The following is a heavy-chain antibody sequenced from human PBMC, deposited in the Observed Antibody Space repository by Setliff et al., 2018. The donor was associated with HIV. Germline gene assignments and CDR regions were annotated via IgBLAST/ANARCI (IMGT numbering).Heavy chain of an antibody. D-gene: IGHD6-13*01. CDR2: ISPYNGHT. CDR1: GYTFPTYG. Sequence: ASVKVSCKTSGYTFPTYGISWVRQAPGHGLEWMGWISPYNGHTKYAQKFQGRVTMTRDTSINTAYMELSSLRSDDTAVYYCASSWSRVPYYGMDVWGQGTTVTVSS. J-gene: IGHJ6*02. V-gene: IGHV1-18*01. CDR3: ASSWSRVPYYGMDV.